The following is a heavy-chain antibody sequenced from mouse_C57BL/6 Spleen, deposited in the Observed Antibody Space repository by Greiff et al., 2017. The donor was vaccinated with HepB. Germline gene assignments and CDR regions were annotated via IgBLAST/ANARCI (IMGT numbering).Heavy chain of an antibody. D-gene: IGHD2-4*01. V-gene: IGHV3-6*01. CDR1: GYSITSGYY. CDR2: ISYDGSN. Sequence: EVQLQESGPGLVKPSQSLSLTCSVTGYSITSGYYWNWIRQFPGNKLEWMGYISYDGSNNYNPSLKNRISITRDTSKNQFFLKLNSVTTEDTATYYCARGYYDYERAMDYWGQGTSVTVSS. CDR3: ARGYYDYERAMDY. J-gene: IGHJ4*01.